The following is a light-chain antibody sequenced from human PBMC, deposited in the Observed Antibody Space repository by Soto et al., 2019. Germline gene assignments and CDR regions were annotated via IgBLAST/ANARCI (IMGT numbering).Light chain of an antibody. V-gene: IGLV2-14*01. CDR1: SSDIGASNY. Sequence: QSALTQPASVSGSPGQSITISCTGTSSDIGASNYVSWYQQHPGKAPKVMIYEVSNRPSGVSNRFSGSKSGNTASLTISGLQAEDEADYYCLSYTTSSSYVFGTGTKVTVL. CDR3: LSYTTSSSYV. J-gene: IGLJ1*01. CDR2: EVS.